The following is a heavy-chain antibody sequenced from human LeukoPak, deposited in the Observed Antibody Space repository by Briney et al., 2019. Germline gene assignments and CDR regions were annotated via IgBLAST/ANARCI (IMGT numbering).Heavy chain of an antibody. CDR2: IYYSEST. CDR1: GGSISSYY. CDR3: ATCSGGSCYSAFDI. V-gene: IGHV4-59*08. Sequence: SETLSLTCTVSGGSISSYYWSWIRQPPGKGLERIGDIYYSESTNYNPSLKSRVTISVDTSKNQFSLKLSSVTAADTAVYYCATCSGGSCYSAFDIWGQGTMVTVSS. D-gene: IGHD2-15*01. J-gene: IGHJ3*02.